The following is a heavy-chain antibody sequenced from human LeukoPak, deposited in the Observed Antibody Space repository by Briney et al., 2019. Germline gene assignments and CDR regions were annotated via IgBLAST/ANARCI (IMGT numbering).Heavy chain of an antibody. V-gene: IGHV1-69*05. Sequence: SVKVSCKASGGTFSSYAISWVRQAPGQGLEWMGGIIPIFGTANYAQKFQGRVTITTDESTSTAYMELSSLRSEDTAVHYRARDRMTWNYRNYYYYMDVWGKGTTVTVSS. CDR3: ARDRMTWNYRNYYYYMDV. J-gene: IGHJ6*03. CDR1: GGTFSSYA. CDR2: IIPIFGTA. D-gene: IGHD1-7*01.